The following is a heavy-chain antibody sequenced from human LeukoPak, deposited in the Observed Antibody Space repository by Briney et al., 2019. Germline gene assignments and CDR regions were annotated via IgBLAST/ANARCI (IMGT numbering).Heavy chain of an antibody. CDR1: GYSFTNYW. CDR3: ARRDYYYGMDV. J-gene: IGHJ6*02. V-gene: IGHV5-51*01. CDR2: IYPDDSDT. Sequence: GESLKISCKGSGYSFTNYWIGWVRQMPGKGLEWMGIIYPDDSDTRYSPSFQGQVTISADKSISTAYLQWSSLKASDTAMYYCARRDYYYGMDVWGQGTTVTVSS.